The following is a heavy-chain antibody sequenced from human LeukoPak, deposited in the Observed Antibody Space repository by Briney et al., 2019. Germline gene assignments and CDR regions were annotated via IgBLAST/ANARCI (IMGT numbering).Heavy chain of an antibody. J-gene: IGHJ6*02. Sequence: APVKLSSTPSGYIFRSFDVYWMRQATGQRLEWMGWMNSNSGNTGYAQEFQGRVTMTRNTSINTAYMEVSGLTSEDTAVYYCARAPAPASYAMDVWGQGTTVTVSS. CDR1: GYIFRSFD. V-gene: IGHV1-8*01. CDR2: MNSNSGNT. CDR3: ARAPAPASYAMDV.